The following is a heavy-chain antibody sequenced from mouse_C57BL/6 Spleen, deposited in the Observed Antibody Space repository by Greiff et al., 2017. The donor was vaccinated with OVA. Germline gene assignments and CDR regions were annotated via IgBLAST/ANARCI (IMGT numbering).Heavy chain of an antibody. CDR1: GYTFTSYW. D-gene: IGHD2-4*01. V-gene: IGHV1-7*01. Sequence: LQESGAELAKPGASVKLSCKASGYTFTSYWMHWVKQRPGQGLEWIGYINPSSGYTKYNQKFKDKATLTADKSSSTAYMQLSSLTYEDSAVYYCANYDYDDGGPFAYWGQGTLVTVSA. CDR3: ANYDYDDGGPFAY. J-gene: IGHJ3*01. CDR2: INPSSGYT.